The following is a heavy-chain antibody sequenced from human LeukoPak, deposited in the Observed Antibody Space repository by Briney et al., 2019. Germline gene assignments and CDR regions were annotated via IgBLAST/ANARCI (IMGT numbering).Heavy chain of an antibody. Sequence: GGSLRLSCAASGFIFRNSWMSWVRQAPGKGLEWVANIKEDGSAKNYVDSVKGRFTISRDNAKNSLYLQMNSLRAEDTAVYYCARDRAYSSFDCWGQGTPVTVSS. CDR1: GFIFRNSW. CDR2: IKEDGSAK. J-gene: IGHJ4*02. D-gene: IGHD6-13*01. CDR3: ARDRAYSSFDC. V-gene: IGHV3-7*01.